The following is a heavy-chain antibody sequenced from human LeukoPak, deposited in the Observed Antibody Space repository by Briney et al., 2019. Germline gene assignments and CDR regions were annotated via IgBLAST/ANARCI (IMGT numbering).Heavy chain of an antibody. CDR1: GGTFSSYA. D-gene: IGHD4-17*01. V-gene: IGHV1-69*13. CDR2: IIPIFGTA. Sequence: SVKVSRKASGGTFSSYAISWVRQAPGQGLEWMGGIIPIFGTANYAQKFQGRVTITADESTSTAYMELSSLRSEDTAVYYCARETTTVTTVVVFDYWGQGTLVTVSS. J-gene: IGHJ4*02. CDR3: ARETTTVTTVVVFDY.